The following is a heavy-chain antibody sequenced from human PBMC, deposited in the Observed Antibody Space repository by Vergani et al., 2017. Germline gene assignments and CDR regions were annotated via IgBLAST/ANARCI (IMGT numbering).Heavy chain of an antibody. CDR1: GFTFGDYY. CDR2: IKRDGTET. V-gene: IGHV3-7*01. D-gene: IGHD2-15*01. J-gene: IGHJ1*01. CDR3: ARISGGSAPYLHY. Sequence: EVRLLESGGGLVQPGGSLRLSCAASGFTFGDYYMAWIRLAPGKGLDWVASIKRDGTETFYVDSVKGRFTISRDNAKTTLYLQMNSLRDEDRGVYYCARISGGSAPYLHYWGQGTLVTVAS.